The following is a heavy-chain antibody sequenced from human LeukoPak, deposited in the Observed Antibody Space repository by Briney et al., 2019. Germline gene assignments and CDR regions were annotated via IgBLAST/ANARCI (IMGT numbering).Heavy chain of an antibody. CDR2: IYYSGST. CDR3: ARGSKNTYYDILTSYYYYYYHMDV. D-gene: IGHD3-9*01. V-gene: IGHV4-59*01. CDR1: GGSISSYY. Sequence: PSETLSLTCTVSGGSISSYYWSWIRQPPGKGLEWIGYIYYSGSTNYNPSLKSRVTISVDTSKNQFSLKLSSVTAADTAVYYCARGSKNTYYDILTSYYYYYYHMDVWGKGTTVTISS. J-gene: IGHJ6*03.